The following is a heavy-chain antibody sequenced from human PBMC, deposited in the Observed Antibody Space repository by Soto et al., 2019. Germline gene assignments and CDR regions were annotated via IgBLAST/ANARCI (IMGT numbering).Heavy chain of an antibody. Sequence: PGESLKISCQGSGYTFTTYWIAWVRQMPGKGLEWMGIIYPGDSDTRYSPSFQGQVTVSVDKSISTAYLQWSSLKASDTAMYYCARSGSGIYERSKFFFYGKGVLGQGTT. CDR1: GYTFTTYW. V-gene: IGHV5-51*01. D-gene: IGHD3-10*01. CDR3: ARSGSGIYERSKFFFYGKGV. CDR2: IYPGDSDT. J-gene: IGHJ6*02.